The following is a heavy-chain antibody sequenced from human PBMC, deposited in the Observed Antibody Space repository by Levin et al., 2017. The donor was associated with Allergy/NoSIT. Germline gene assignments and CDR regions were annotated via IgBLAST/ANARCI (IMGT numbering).Heavy chain of an antibody. CDR3: ARGLITQGGSNYYYGVDV. Sequence: SETLSLTCTVSGGSVFSGSYYWSWIRQPPGKGLEYIGYVCYSGSTNYNPSLKSRVTISMDTSKNQLSLKLSSVSAADTAVYYCARGLITQGGSNYYYGVDVWGQGTPVTVSS. CDR2: VCYSGST. D-gene: IGHD1-20*01. J-gene: IGHJ6*02. CDR1: GGSVFSGSYY. V-gene: IGHV4-61*01.